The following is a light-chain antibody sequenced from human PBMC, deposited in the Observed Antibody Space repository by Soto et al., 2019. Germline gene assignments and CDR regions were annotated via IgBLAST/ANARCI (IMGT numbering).Light chain of an antibody. CDR1: SSNIGNNT. J-gene: IGLJ3*02. CDR3: AAWDDSLNGWV. Sequence: QLVLTQPPSASGTPGQRVTISCSGSSSNIGNNTVNWYQKLPGTAPKLLFYSNNQRPSGVPDRLSGSKSGTSASLAISGLQSEDEADYYCAAWDDSLNGWVFGGGTKLTVL. CDR2: SNN. V-gene: IGLV1-44*01.